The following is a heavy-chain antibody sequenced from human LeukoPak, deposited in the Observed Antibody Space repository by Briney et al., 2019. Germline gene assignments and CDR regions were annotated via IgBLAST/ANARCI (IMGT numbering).Heavy chain of an antibody. V-gene: IGHV3-66*01. D-gene: IGHD3-22*01. CDR3: ARDSDDNSLFDY. Sequence: GGSLRLSCAASGFTFSDYYMSWVRQAPGKGLEWVSVIYSGGSTYYADSVKDRFTISRDNSKNTLYLQMNSLRAEDTAVYYCARDSDDNSLFDYWGQGTLVTVSS. CDR2: IYSGGST. CDR1: GFTFSDYY. J-gene: IGHJ4*02.